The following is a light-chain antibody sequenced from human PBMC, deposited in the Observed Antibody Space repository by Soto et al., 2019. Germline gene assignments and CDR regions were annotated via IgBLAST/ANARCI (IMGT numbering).Light chain of an antibody. J-gene: IGLJ2*01. CDR3: QSYDSSLSGRVV. CDR2: GNS. V-gene: IGLV1-40*01. CDR1: SSNIGAGYD. Sequence: QSVLTQPPSVSVAPGQRVTISCTGSSSNIGAGYDVHWYQQLPGTAPKLLIYGNSNRPSGVPDRVSGSKSGTSASLAITGLQAEDEADYYCQSYDSSLSGRVVFGGGTKVTVL.